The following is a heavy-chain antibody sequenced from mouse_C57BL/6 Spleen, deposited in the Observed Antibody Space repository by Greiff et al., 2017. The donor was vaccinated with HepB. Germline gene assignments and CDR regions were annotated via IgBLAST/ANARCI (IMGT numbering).Heavy chain of an antibody. CDR1: GFTFSSYA. D-gene: IGHD3-1*01. J-gene: IGHJ2*01. CDR3: ARSGNYFDD. V-gene: IGHV5-4*03. CDR2: ISDGGSYT. Sequence: EVKLVESGGGLVKPGGSLKLSCAASGFTFSSYAMSWVRQTPEKRLEWVATISDGGSYTYYPDNVKGRFTISRDNAKNNLYLQMSHLKSEDTAMYSCARSGNYFDDWGQGTTLTVSS.